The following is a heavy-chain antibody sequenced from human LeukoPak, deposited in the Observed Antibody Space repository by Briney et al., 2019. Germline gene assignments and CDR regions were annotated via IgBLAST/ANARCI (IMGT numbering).Heavy chain of an antibody. CDR3: GAVAEQTIDY. CDR1: GGTFSGYA. Sequence: ASVKVSCKASGGTFSGYAISWVRQAPGQGLEWMGRIIPIFGTANYAQKFQGRVTITTDESTSTAYMELSSLRSEDTAVYYCGAVAEQTIDYWGQGTLVTVSS. CDR2: IIPIFGTA. V-gene: IGHV1-69*05. J-gene: IGHJ4*02. D-gene: IGHD6-19*01.